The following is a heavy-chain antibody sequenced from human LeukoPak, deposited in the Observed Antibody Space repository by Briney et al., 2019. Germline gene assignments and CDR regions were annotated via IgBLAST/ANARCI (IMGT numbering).Heavy chain of an antibody. D-gene: IGHD4-23*01. J-gene: IGHJ4*02. CDR3: ARGDYGGNIFDF. V-gene: IGHV4-31*03. CDR1: GCSISSGGYY. Sequence: KASQTLSLTCTVSGCSISSGGYYWSWIRQHPGKGLEWIGYIYYTGTTYYNPSLKSRVTISVDTSKNQFSLKMNSVTAADTAVYYCARGDYGGNIFDFWGQGTLVTVSS. CDR2: IYYTGTT.